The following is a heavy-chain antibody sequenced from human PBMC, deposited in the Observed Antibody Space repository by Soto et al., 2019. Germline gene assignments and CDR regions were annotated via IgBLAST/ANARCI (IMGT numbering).Heavy chain of an antibody. V-gene: IGHV1-18*04. D-gene: IGHD6-6*01. J-gene: IGHJ6*02. CDR1: GYTFTSYG. Sequence: ASVKVSCKASGYTFTSYGISWVRQAPGEGLEWMGWISAYNGNTNYAQKLQGRVTMTTDTSTSTAYMELRSLRSDDTAVYYCARESLAARTPTGYGMDVWGQGSTVTVSS. CDR3: ARESLAARTPTGYGMDV. CDR2: ISAYNGNT.